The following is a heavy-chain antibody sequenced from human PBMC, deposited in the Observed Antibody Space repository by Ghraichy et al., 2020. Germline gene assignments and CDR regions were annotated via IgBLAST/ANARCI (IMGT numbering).Heavy chain of an antibody. J-gene: IGHJ3*02. V-gene: IGHV3-7*03. CDR3: ARDMTTVTYDAFDI. CDR2: IKQDGSEK. Sequence: GSLRLSCAASGFTFSSYWMSWVRQAPGKGLEWVANIKQDGSEKYYVDSVKGRFTISRDNAKNSLYLQMNSLRAEDTAVYYCARDMTTVTYDAFDIWGQGTMVTVSS. D-gene: IGHD4-17*01. CDR1: GFTFSSYW.